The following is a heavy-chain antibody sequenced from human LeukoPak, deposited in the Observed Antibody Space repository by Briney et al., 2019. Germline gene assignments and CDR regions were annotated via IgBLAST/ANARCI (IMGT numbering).Heavy chain of an antibody. CDR3: AKITGIAAAGDYYYYGMDV. CDR2: IYPGDSDT. V-gene: IGHV5-51*01. D-gene: IGHD6-13*01. J-gene: IGHJ6*02. CDR1: GYSFTSYW. Sequence: GESLKISCKGSGYSFTSYWIGWVRQMPGKGLEWMGIIYPGDSDTRYSPSFQGQVTISADKSISTAYLQWSSLKASDTAMYYCAKITGIAAAGDYYYYGMDVWGQGTTVTVSS.